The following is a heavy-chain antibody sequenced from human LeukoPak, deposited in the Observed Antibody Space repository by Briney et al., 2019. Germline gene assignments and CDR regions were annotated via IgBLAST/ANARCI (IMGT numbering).Heavy chain of an antibody. CDR3: ASSDKRVKTAGVDY. V-gene: IGHV7-4-1*02. D-gene: IGHD1-14*01. CDR1: GYTFTSYA. CDR2: INTNTGNP. J-gene: IGHJ4*02. Sequence: ASVKVFCKASGYTFTSYAMNWVRQAPGQGLEWMGWINTNTGNPTYAQGSTGRFVFSLDTSVSTAYLQISSLKAEDTAVYYCASSDKRVKTAGVDYWGQGALVTVSS.